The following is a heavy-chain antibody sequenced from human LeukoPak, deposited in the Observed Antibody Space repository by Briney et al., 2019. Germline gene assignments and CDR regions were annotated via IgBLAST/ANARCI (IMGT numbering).Heavy chain of an antibody. CDR1: GFTVRSNY. Sequence: GGSLRLSCAASGFTVRSNYMSWVRQAPGKGLEWVSIIYSGGSTYYTDSVKGRFTISRDNSNNTLYLQMNSLRVEDTAVYYCARDEWERLRAYWGQGTLVTVSS. D-gene: IGHD1-26*01. V-gene: IGHV3-66*02. CDR2: IYSGGST. CDR3: ARDEWERLRAY. J-gene: IGHJ4*02.